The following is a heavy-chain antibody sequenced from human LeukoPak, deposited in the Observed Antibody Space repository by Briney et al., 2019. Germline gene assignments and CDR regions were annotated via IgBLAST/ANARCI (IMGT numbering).Heavy chain of an antibody. CDR3: ARDQSRDIVVVPADYYYYYGMDV. Sequence: PGGSLRLSCAASGFTFSSYAMPWVSQAPGKGLEWVAVISYDGSNKYYADSVKGRFTISRDNSKNTLYLQMNSLRAEDTAVYYCARDQSRDIVVVPADYYYYYGMDVWGQGTTVTVSS. CDR1: GFTFSSYA. CDR2: ISYDGSNK. V-gene: IGHV3-30-3*01. J-gene: IGHJ6*02. D-gene: IGHD2-2*01.